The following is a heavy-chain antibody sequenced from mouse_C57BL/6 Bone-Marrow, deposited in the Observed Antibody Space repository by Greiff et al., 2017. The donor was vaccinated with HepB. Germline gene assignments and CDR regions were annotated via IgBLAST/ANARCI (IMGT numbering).Heavy chain of an antibody. CDR1: GYTFTSYW. CDR3: ARWITTGDAMDY. D-gene: IGHD1-1*01. Sequence: QVQLQQPGAELVKPGASVKLSCKASGYTFTSYWMQWVKQRPGQGLEWIGEIDPSDSYTNYNQKFKGKATLTVDTSSSTAYMQLSSLTSEDSAVYYCARWITTGDAMDYWGQGTSVTVSS. V-gene: IGHV1-50*01. CDR2: IDPSDSYT. J-gene: IGHJ4*01.